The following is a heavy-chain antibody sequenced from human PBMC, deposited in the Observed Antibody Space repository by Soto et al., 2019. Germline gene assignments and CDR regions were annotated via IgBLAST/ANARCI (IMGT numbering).Heavy chain of an antibody. V-gene: IGHV1-18*01. CDR1: GYTFTSYG. CDR3: ARASMIVVGMKCFDI. Sequence: SVKVSCQASGYTFTSYGISWVRQAPGQGREWMGWISAYNRNTNYAQGLQGRVTMTTDTCTSTAYMELRSLRSDDTAVYYFARASMIVVGMKCFDIWGQGTMVTVSS. CDR2: ISAYNRNT. D-gene: IGHD3-22*01. J-gene: IGHJ3*02.